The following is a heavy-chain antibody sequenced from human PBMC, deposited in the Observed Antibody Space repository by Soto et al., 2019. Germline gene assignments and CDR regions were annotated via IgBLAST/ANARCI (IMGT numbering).Heavy chain of an antibody. V-gene: IGHV1-18*01. CDR2: ISAHNGNT. Sequence: QAHLVQSGAEVKKPGASVKVSCKASGYTFTSYGITWVRQAPGQGLEWMGWISAHNGNTDYAQKLQGRVIVTRDTSTSTAYMELRSLRSDDTAVYYCARGRYGDYWGQGALVTVSS. J-gene: IGHJ4*02. CDR3: ARGRYGDY. CDR1: GYTFTSYG. D-gene: IGHD1-1*01.